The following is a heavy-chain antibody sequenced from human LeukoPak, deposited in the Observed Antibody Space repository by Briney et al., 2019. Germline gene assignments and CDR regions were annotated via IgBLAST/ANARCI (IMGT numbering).Heavy chain of an antibody. D-gene: IGHD3-22*01. V-gene: IGHV3-48*03. CDR1: GFTFSSYE. CDR3: AREVYDYYDSSGYYYLDW. J-gene: IGHJ4*02. CDR2: ITSSDSTT. Sequence: GGSLRLPCVASGFTFSSYEMNWVRQAPGKGLEWLSYITSSDSTTHYADSVKGRFTISRDNAKNSLYLQMNSLRAEDTAVYYCAREVYDYYDSSGYYYLDWWGQGTLVTVSS.